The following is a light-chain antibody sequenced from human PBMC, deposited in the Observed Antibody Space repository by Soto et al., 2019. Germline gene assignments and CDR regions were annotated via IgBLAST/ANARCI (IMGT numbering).Light chain of an antibody. CDR3: AAWDDSLNGSYV. CDR2: SNN. V-gene: IGLV1-44*01. CDR1: SSHIGSNT. Sequence: QSALTQPPSASGTPGQRVIISCSGSSSHIGSNTVNWYQQLPGTAPKLLIYSNNQRPSGVPDRFSGSKSGTSASLAISGLQSEDEADYYCAAWDDSLNGSYVFGTGTKVTVL. J-gene: IGLJ1*01.